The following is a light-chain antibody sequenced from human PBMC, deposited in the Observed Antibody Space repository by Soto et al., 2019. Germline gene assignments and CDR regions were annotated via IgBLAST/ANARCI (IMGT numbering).Light chain of an antibody. CDR2: DAS. CDR3: QQYYSFPRT. J-gene: IGKJ1*01. Sequence: DIQMTQSPSTLSASVGDRVTITCRASQSISSWLAWYQQKPGKAHKLLIYDASSLESGVPSRFSGSGSGTEFTLTISGLQPDDFATYYCQQYYSFPRTFGQGTKGEIK. CDR1: QSISSW. V-gene: IGKV1-5*01.